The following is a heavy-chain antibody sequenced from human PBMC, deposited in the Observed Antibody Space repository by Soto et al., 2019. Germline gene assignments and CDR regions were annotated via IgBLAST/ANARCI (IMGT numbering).Heavy chain of an antibody. V-gene: IGHV3-23*01. CDR2: VSAGGDMT. CDR3: ARGDRGGSGSPASYYYSGLDV. D-gene: IGHD3-10*01. J-gene: IGHJ6*02. Sequence: DVQVLESGGDLVQPGGSLRLSCAASGFTFNSYAMSWVRQAAGKGLEWVSSVSAGGDMTYYSDSVKGRFTISRDNSNNVLFLQMNRLRIEDTALYYCARGDRGGSGSPASYYYSGLDVWGQGTTVTVS. CDR1: GFTFNSYA.